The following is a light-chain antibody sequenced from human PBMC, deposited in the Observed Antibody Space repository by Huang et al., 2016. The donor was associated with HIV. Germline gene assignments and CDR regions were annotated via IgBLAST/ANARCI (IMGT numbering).Light chain of an antibody. V-gene: IGKV1-5*03. CDR3: QQYNSYSVT. CDR2: KAS. Sequence: QMNQSPSTLFASAGDRVTLTCRASQSISSWLAWYQQKPGKAPKLLIYKASSLESGVPSRFSGSGSWTEVTLTISSLQPDDFATYYCQQYNSYSVTFGQGTKVEIK. J-gene: IGKJ1*01. CDR1: QSISSW.